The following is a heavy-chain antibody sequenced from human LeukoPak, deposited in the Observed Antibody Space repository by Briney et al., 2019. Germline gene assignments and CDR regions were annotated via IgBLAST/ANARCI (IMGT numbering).Heavy chain of an antibody. Sequence: GGSLRLSCAASGFTFSDYYMSWIRQAPGKGLEWVSYISSSGSTIYYADSVKGRFTISRDNAKNSLYLQMNSLRAEDTAVYYCAKDLRGGSGYKLAGVGYFDYWGQGTLVTVSS. J-gene: IGHJ4*02. D-gene: IGHD5-12*01. CDR2: ISSSGSTI. CDR3: AKDLRGGSGYKLAGVGYFDY. V-gene: IGHV3-11*01. CDR1: GFTFSDYY.